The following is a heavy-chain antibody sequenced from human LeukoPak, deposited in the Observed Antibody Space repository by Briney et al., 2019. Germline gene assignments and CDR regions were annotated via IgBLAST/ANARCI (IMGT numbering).Heavy chain of an antibody. CDR3: ARGELPSYYFDY. D-gene: IGHD1-26*01. J-gene: IGHJ4*02. Sequence: PGESLRLSCAASGFTFSSYSMNWVRQAPGKGLEWVSSISSSSSYIYYADSVKGRFTISRDNAKNSLYLQMNSLRAEDTAVYYCARGELPSYYFDYWGQGTLVTVSS. V-gene: IGHV3-21*01. CDR2: ISSSSSYI. CDR1: GFTFSSYS.